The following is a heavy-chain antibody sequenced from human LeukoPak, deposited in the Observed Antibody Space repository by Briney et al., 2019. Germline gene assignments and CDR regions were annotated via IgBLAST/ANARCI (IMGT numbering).Heavy chain of an antibody. CDR1: GGSISSYY. Sequence: SETLSLTCTVSGGSISSYYWSWIRQPPGKGLEWIGYIYYSGSTNYNPSLKSRVTISVDTSKNQFSPKLSSVTAADTAVYYCARGHHYYGSGNDIWGQGTMVTVSS. J-gene: IGHJ3*02. V-gene: IGHV4-59*01. CDR3: ARGHHYYGSGNDI. CDR2: IYYSGST. D-gene: IGHD3-10*01.